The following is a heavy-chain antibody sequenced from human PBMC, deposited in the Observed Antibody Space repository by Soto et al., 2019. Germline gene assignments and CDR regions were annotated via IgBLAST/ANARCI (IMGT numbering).Heavy chain of an antibody. V-gene: IGHV4-59*01. CDR1: GGSISDYY. CDR3: ARVGTFYDFWSGYSDWFDP. D-gene: IGHD3-3*01. Sequence: QVQLQESGPGLVKPSETLSLTCTVSGGSISDYYWSWIRQPPGKGLEWIGYIYDSGSTNYNPSLKSRVTISVDTFKNQFSLKLSSVTAAETAVYYCARVGTFYDFWSGYSDWFDPWGQGTLVTVSS. J-gene: IGHJ5*02. CDR2: IYDSGST.